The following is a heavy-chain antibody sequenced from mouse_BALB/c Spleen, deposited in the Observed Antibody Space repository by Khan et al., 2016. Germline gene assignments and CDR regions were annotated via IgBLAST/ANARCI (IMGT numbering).Heavy chain of an antibody. J-gene: IGHJ2*01. D-gene: IGHD1-2*01. Sequence: QIQLVQSGPELKKPGETVKISCKASGYTFTNYGMNWVKRAPGKGLKWMGWINTYTGEPTYADDFKGRFAFSLETSASTAYLQINNLKNEDMATYFCARRISGYYGYVFDYWGQGTTLTVSS. CDR3: ARRISGYYGYVFDY. CDR1: GYTFTNYG. V-gene: IGHV9-1*02. CDR2: INTYTGEP.